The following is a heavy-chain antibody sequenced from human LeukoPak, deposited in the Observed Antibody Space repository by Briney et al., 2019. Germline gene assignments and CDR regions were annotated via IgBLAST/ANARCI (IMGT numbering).Heavy chain of an antibody. D-gene: IGHD2-2*01. Sequence: SETLSLTCTVSGGSISSYYWSWIRQPPGKGLEWIGYIYYSGSTNYNPSLKSRVTISVDTSKNQFSLKLSSVTAADTAVYYCARRSCQLLMYAFDIWGQGTMVTVSS. CDR3: ARRSCQLLMYAFDI. CDR1: GGSISSYY. CDR2: IYYSGST. J-gene: IGHJ3*02. V-gene: IGHV4-59*08.